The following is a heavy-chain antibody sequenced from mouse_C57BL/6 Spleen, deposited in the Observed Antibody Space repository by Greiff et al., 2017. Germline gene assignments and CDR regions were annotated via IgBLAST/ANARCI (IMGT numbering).Heavy chain of an antibody. J-gene: IGHJ4*01. V-gene: IGHV1-9*01. CDR3: ARHYFPMDY. CDR2: ILPGSGST. CDR1: GYTFTGYW. Sequence: QVQLQQSGAELMKPGASVKLSCKATGYTFTGYWIEWVKQRPGHGLEWIGEILPGSGSTNNNEKFKGKATFTADTSSNTAYMQLSSLTTEDSAIYYCARHYFPMDYWGQGTSVTVSS.